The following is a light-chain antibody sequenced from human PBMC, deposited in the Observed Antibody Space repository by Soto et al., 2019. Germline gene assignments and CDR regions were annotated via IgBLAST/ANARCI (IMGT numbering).Light chain of an antibody. CDR1: QSISNY. J-gene: IGKJ1*01. Sequence: DTPLSQSPSFLSASVGDSVTITSRASQSISNYLAWYQQKPGKAPELLMYTASSLQSGVPSRFSGSGSETEFSLTIGTLQPDDFATYYCLQHNSYPRTFGRGTKVDIK. V-gene: IGKV1-9*01. CDR2: TAS. CDR3: LQHNSYPRT.